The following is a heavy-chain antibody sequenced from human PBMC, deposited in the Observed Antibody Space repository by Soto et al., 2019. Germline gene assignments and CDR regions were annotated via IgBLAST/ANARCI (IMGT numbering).Heavy chain of an antibody. Sequence: PGGSLRLSCAASGFTFSSYSMNWVRQAPGKGLEWVSYISSSSSTIYYADSVKGRFTISRDNSKNTLYLHLNRLRAEDTARYYCAQDRKSFWGDHSDFLFDYWGLGTLVTVSS. CDR2: ISSSSSTI. CDR1: GFTFSSYS. D-gene: IGHD3-3*01. J-gene: IGHJ4*02. V-gene: IGHV3-48*01. CDR3: AQDRKSFWGDHSDFLFDY.